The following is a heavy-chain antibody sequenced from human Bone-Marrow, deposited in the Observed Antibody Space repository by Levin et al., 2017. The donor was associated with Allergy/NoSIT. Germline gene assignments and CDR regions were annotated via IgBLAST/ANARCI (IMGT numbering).Heavy chain of an antibody. D-gene: IGHD3-10*01. Sequence: GASVKVSCKVSGYILTESSMHWVRQAPGKGLEWMGGFDHERGETNYAQKFKGRLTMTEDTSTDTAYMDLTSLTSEDTAVYYCTMVVTTLVQGGMMAGTGAFEIWGPGTMVTVSS. V-gene: IGHV1-24*01. CDR1: GYILTESS. J-gene: IGHJ3*02. CDR3: TMVVTTLVQGGMMAGTGAFEI. CDR2: FDHERGET.